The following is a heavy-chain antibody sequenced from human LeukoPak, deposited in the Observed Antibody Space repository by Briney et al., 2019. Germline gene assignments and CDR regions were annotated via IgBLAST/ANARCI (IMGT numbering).Heavy chain of an antibody. Sequence: PGGSLRLSCAASGFTFDDYAMHWVRQAPGKGLEWVSGISWNSGSIGYADSVKGRFTISRDNAKNSLYLQMNSLRAEDTALYYCAKGGYCNSTSCFNYMDVWGKGTTVTVSS. CDR3: AKGGYCNSTSCFNYMDV. CDR2: ISWNSGSI. V-gene: IGHV3-9*01. J-gene: IGHJ6*03. D-gene: IGHD2-2*01. CDR1: GFTFDDYA.